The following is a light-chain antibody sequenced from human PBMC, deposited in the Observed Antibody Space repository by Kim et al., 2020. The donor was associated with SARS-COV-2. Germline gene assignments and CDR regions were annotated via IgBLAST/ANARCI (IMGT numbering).Light chain of an antibody. CDR1: TGTVTSGHY. CDR3: LLSYSGARV. Sequence: QAVVTQEPSLTVSPGGAVTLTCGSSTGTVTSGHYPYWFQQKPGQAPRTLIFDTSNKHSWTPARFSGSLLGGKAALTLSGAQPEDEAGYYCLLSYSGARVFGGGTQLTIL. J-gene: IGLJ3*02. V-gene: IGLV7-46*01. CDR2: DTS.